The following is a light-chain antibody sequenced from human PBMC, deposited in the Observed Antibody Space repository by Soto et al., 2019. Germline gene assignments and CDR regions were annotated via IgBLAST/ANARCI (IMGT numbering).Light chain of an antibody. CDR2: LNSDGSH. J-gene: IGLJ2*01. CDR1: SGHSSYA. V-gene: IGLV4-69*01. CDR3: QTWGTGIHVV. Sequence: QLVLTQSPSASASLGASVKLTCTLRSGHSSYAIAWHQQQPEKGPRYLMKLNSDGSHSKGDGIPDRFSGSSSGAERYLTIPSLQSEDEADYYCQTWGTGIHVVFGGGTKLTVL.